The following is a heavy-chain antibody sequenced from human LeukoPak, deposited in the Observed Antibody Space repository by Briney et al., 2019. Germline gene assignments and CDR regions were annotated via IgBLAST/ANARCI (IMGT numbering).Heavy chain of an antibody. CDR2: ISAYNGNT. D-gene: IGHD6-13*01. J-gene: IGHJ6*02. Sequence: GASVKVSCKASGYTFTSYGISWVRQAPGQGLEWMGWISAYNGNTNYAQKLQGRVTMTTDTSTSTAYMELRSLRSDDTAVYHCARGEAGTTYLDYYYYGMDVWGQGTTVTVSS. CDR3: ARGEAGTTYLDYYYYGMDV. CDR1: GYTFTSYG. V-gene: IGHV1-18*01.